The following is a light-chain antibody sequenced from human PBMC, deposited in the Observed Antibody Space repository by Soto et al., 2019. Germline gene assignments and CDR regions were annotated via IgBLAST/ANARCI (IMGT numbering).Light chain of an antibody. CDR1: QSIGNY. V-gene: IGKV1-39*01. CDR3: QQSYSTPLT. CDR2: AAS. J-gene: IGKJ4*01. Sequence: DIQMTQSPSSLSASVGGRVTITCRSSQSIGNYLNWFQQRPGKAPKVLIYAASSLRSGVPSRFSGGGSGTDFTLTISSLQPEDLGTYYCQQSYSTPLTFGGGTKVEIK.